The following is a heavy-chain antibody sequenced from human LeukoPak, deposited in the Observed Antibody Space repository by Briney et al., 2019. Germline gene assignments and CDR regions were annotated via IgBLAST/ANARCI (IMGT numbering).Heavy chain of an antibody. CDR1: GYTFTSYD. Sequence: ASVKVSCKASGYTFTSYDINWVRQATGQGLEWMGWMNPNSGNTGYAQKFQGRVTMTRNTSISTAHMELSSLRSEDTAVYYCARGRPLLWYYDSSGYPLDHWGQGTLVTVSS. V-gene: IGHV1-8*01. CDR3: ARGRPLLWYYDSSGYPLDH. J-gene: IGHJ4*02. D-gene: IGHD3-22*01. CDR2: MNPNSGNT.